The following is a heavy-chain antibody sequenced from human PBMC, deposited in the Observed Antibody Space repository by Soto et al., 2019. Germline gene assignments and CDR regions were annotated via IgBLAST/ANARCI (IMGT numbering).Heavy chain of an antibody. CDR2: IIPIFGTA. J-gene: IGHJ6*02. CDR3: ARLVKLWTTVVTPDYYYYGMDV. CDR1: GGTFSSYA. V-gene: IGHV1-69*13. Sequence: GASVKVSCKASGGTFSSYAISWVRQAPGQGLEWMGGIIPIFGTANYAQKFQGRVTITADESTSTAYMELSSLRSEDTAVYYCARLVKLWTTVVTPDYYYYGMDVWGHGTTVTVSS. D-gene: IGHD4-17*01.